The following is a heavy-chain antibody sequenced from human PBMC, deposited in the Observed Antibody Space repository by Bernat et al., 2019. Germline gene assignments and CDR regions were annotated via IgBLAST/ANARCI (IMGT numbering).Heavy chain of an antibody. CDR1: GFTVSSNY. V-gene: IGHV3-66*03. D-gene: IGHD4-17*01. CDR3: ARVMTTVTTFYYGMDV. CDR2: IYSGGST. Sequence: EVQLVESGGGLIQPGGSLRLSCAASGFTVSSNYMSWVRQAPGKGLEWVSVIYSGGSTYYADSVKGRFTISRDNSKNTLYLQMNSLRAEDTAVYYCARVMTTVTTFYYGMDVWGQGTTVTVSS. J-gene: IGHJ6*02.